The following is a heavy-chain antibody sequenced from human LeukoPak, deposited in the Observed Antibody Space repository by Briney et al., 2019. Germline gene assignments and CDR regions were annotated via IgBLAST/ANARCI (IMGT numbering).Heavy chain of an antibody. CDR2: IRYDGSNK. CDR3: AKGQTSYTRHFDH. Sequence: GGSLRLPCAASGFTFSSYGVHWVRQAPGKGLEWVAFIRYDGSNKYYADSVKGRFTISRDNSKNTLYLQVNSLSAEDTAVYYCAKGQTSYTRHFDHWGQGTLVTVSS. D-gene: IGHD3-16*02. CDR1: GFTFSSYG. J-gene: IGHJ4*02. V-gene: IGHV3-30*02.